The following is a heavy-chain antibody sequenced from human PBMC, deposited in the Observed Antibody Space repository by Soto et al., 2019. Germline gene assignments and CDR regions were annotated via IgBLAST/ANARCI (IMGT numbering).Heavy chain of an antibody. V-gene: IGHV4-34*01. CDR2: IYHSGST. J-gene: IGHJ6*02. D-gene: IGHD3-22*01. CDR3: ARAHVVVVITTSFNYYYGMEV. Sequence: SFSGYYWSWVRQPPGKGLEWIGEIYHSGSTNYNPSLKSRVTISVDKSKNQFSLKLSSVTAADTAVYYCARAHVVVVITTSFNYYYGMEVWGQGTTTAVSS. CDR1: SFSGYY.